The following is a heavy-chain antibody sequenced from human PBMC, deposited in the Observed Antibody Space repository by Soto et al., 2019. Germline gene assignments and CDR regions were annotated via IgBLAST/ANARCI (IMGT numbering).Heavy chain of an antibody. V-gene: IGHV3-23*01. J-gene: IGHJ4*02. D-gene: IGHD1-26*01. CDR2: ISGSGGST. CDR3: ATGWDLYFQY. Sequence: PGGSLRLSCTASRFTFTDYAMTWVRQAPGKGLEWVSTISGSGGSTFYADSVKGRFTISRDNSKNTLYVRMNSLRADDTAVYYFATGWDLYFQYWGQGTQVTVSS. CDR1: RFTFTDYA.